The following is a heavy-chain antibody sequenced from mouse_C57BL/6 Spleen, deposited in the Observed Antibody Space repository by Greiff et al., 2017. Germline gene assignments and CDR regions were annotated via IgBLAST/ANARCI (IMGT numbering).Heavy chain of an antibody. J-gene: IGHJ4*01. V-gene: IGHV1-50*01. CDR1: GYTFTSYW. CDR3: ARRPLEAAMDY. Sequence: VQLQQPGAELVKPGASVKLSCKASGYTFTSYWMQWVKQRPGQGLEWIGEIDPSDSYTNYNQKFKGKATLTVDTSSSTAYMQLSSLTSEDSAVYYCARRPLEAAMDYWGQGTSVTVSS. CDR2: IDPSDSYT.